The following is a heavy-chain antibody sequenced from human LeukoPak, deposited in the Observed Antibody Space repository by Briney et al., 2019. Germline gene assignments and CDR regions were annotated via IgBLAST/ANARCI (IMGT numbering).Heavy chain of an antibody. CDR2: IYYSGST. J-gene: IGHJ6*03. D-gene: IGHD1-14*01. V-gene: IGHV4-59*01. CDR3: ARDQITSSGYYMDV. CDR1: GGSISSYY. Sequence: SETLSLTCTVSGGSISSYYWSWIRQPPGKGLEWIGYIYYSGSTNYNPSLKSRVTISVDTSKNQFSLRLSSVTAADTAVYYCARDQITSSGYYMDVWGKGTTVAVSS.